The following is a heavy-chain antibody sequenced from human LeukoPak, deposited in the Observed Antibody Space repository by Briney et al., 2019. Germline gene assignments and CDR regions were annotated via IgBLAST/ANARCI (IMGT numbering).Heavy chain of an antibody. V-gene: IGHV3-21*01. CDR3: AREIPEWLTPQTLFDY. Sequence: SGGSLRLSCAASGFTFSSYSMNWVRQAPGKGLEWVSSISSSSSYIYYADSVKGRFTISRDNAKNSLYLQMDSLRAEDTAVYYCAREIPEWLTPQTLFDYWGQGTLVTVSS. D-gene: IGHD1-14*01. CDR2: ISSSSSYI. CDR1: GFTFSSYS. J-gene: IGHJ4*02.